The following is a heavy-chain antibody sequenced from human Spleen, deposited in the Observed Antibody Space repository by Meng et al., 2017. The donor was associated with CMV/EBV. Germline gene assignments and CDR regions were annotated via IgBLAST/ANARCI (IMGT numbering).Heavy chain of an antibody. V-gene: IGHV3-21*06. CDR2: ISRRSSYK. CDR1: GFTFSTYT. J-gene: IGHJ4*02. D-gene: IGHD3-22*01. Sequence: GESLKISCAASGFTFSTYTMNWVRQAPGKGLEWVSSISRRSSYKYYADSVKGRFTISRDSAKNSLYLQMNSLRAEDTAVYYCARGAVDDSSGYYHPLGYWGQGTLVTVS. CDR3: ARGAVDDSSGYYHPLGY.